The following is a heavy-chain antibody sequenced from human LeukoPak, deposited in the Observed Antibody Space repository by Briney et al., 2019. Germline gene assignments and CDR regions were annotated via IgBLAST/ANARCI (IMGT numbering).Heavy chain of an antibody. CDR1: GFSLSNARMG. CDR3: ARMAYYYDSSGYYPDDY. Sequence: ESGPVLVKPTETLTLTCTVSGFSLSNARMGVSWIRQPPVKALEWLAHIFSNDEKSYSTSLKSRLTISKDTSKSQVVLTMTNMDPVDTATYYCARMAYYYDSSGYYPDDYWGQGTLVTVSS. D-gene: IGHD3-22*01. V-gene: IGHV2-26*01. J-gene: IGHJ4*02. CDR2: IFSNDEK.